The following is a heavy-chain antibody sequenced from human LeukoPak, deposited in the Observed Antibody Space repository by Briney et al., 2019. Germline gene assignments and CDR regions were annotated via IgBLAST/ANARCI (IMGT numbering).Heavy chain of an antibody. Sequence: GASVKVSCKASGFTFSVQYMHWVRQAPGQGLEWMGWINAKIGGTKYAQKFQGRVTMTRDTSISTAYMELRRLRSDDTAVYYCARVARHYYDSSGYYYFFDYWGQGTLVTVSS. D-gene: IGHD3-22*01. V-gene: IGHV1-2*02. CDR2: INAKIGGT. CDR3: ARVARHYYDSSGYYYFFDY. J-gene: IGHJ4*02. CDR1: GFTFSVQY.